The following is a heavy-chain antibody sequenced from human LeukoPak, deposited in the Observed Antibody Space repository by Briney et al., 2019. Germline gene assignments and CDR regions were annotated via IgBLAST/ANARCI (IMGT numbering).Heavy chain of an antibody. J-gene: IGHJ4*02. D-gene: IGHD5-18*01. V-gene: IGHV3-23*01. Sequence: GGSLRLSCAASVFTFSSYAMSWLGQAPGKEVEGVSAISGSGGSTYYADSVKGRFTISRDNSKNTLYLQMNSLRAEDTAVYYCANTYQYVDTAMVTIFDYWGQGTLVTVSS. CDR3: ANTYQYVDTAMVTIFDY. CDR1: VFTFSSYA. CDR2: ISGSGGST.